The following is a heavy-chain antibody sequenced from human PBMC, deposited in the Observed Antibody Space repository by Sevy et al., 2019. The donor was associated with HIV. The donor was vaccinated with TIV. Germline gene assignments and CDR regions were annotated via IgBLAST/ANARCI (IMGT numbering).Heavy chain of an antibody. J-gene: IGHJ6*02. CDR3: ARGTRGTLPSYYYYPMDV. CDR2: IYPGDSDP. D-gene: IGHD1-1*01. Sequence: GESLKISCKGSGYRFTDYWIVWVRQMPGKGLEWMGIIYPGDSDPTYSPSFQGQVTISVGKSISTAYLQCRSLKASDTDIFYCARGTRGTLPSYYYYPMDVWGQGTTVTVSS. V-gene: IGHV5-51*01. CDR1: GYRFTDYW.